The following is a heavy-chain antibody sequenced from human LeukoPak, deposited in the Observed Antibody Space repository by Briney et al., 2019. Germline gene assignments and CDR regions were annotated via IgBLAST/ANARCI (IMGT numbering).Heavy chain of an antibody. V-gene: IGHV3-53*01. CDR2: LYSAGST. CDR3: ARGGARGWYDY. Sequence: PGGSLRLSCAASGFTVSSSYMTWVRQAPGKGLEWVSVLYSAGSTYYADSVKGRFTISRDNSKNTLYLQMNSLRAEDTAVYYCARGGARGWYDYWGQGTLVTVSS. D-gene: IGHD6-19*01. CDR1: GFTVSSSY. J-gene: IGHJ4*02.